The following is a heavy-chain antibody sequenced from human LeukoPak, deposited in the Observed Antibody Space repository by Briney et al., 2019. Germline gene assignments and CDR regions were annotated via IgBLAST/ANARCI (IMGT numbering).Heavy chain of an antibody. D-gene: IGHD3-10*01. CDR3: AKLGFGEPIGDY. CDR1: GFTFSSYG. V-gene: IGHV3-30*02. Sequence: GGSLRLSCAASGFTFSSYGMHWVRQAPGRGLEWVAFIRYDGSNKYYADSVKGRFTISRDNSKNTLYLQMNSLRAEDTAVYYCAKLGFGEPIGDYWGQGTLVTVSS. J-gene: IGHJ4*02. CDR2: IRYDGSNK.